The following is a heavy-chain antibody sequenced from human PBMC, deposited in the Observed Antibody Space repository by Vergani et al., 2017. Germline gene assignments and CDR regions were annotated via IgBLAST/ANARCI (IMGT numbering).Heavy chain of an antibody. CDR3: ARVPRIAAAGHQGWFDP. Sequence: QVQLVESGGGLVKPGGSLRLYCAASGFTFSDYYMSWIRQAPGKGLEWVSYISSSSSYTNYADSVKGRFTISRDNAKNSLYLQMNSLRAEDTAVYYCARVPRIAAAGHQGWFDPWGQGTLVTVSS. CDR1: GFTFSDYY. D-gene: IGHD6-13*01. V-gene: IGHV3-11*05. J-gene: IGHJ5*02. CDR2: ISSSSSYT.